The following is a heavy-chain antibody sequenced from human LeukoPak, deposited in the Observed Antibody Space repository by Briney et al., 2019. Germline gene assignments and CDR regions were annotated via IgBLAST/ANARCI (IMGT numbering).Heavy chain of an antibody. CDR3: AKGVAATLGGDDYGMDV. CDR2: IKQDGSEK. CDR1: GFTFSSYW. Sequence: GGSLRLSCAASGFTFSSYWMSWVRQAPGKGLEWVANIKQDGSEKYYVDSVKGRFTISRDNAKNSLYLQMNSLRAEDTALYYCAKGVAATLGGDDYGMDVWGQGTTVTVSS. J-gene: IGHJ6*02. V-gene: IGHV3-7*03. D-gene: IGHD2-15*01.